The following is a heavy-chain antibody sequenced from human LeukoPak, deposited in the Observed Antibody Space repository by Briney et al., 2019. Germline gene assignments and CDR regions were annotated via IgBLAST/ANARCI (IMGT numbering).Heavy chain of an antibody. D-gene: IGHD5-18*01. V-gene: IGHV3-30*18. J-gene: IGHJ4*02. Sequence: GGSLRLSCAASGFTFSSYGMHWVRQAPGKGLEWVAVISYDGSNKYYADSVKGRFTISRDNSKNTLYLQMNSLRAEDTAVYYCAKLDTAMVGNPRVFDYWGQGTLVTVSS. CDR3: AKLDTAMVGNPRVFDY. CDR1: GFTFSSYG. CDR2: ISYDGSNK.